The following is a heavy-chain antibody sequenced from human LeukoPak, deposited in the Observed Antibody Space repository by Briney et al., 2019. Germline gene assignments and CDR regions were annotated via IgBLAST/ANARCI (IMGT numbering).Heavy chain of an antibody. Sequence: GGSLRLSCAASGFTFSSYAMYWVRQAPGKGLEWVAVIWYDGTNKYYADSVKGRFTIAKDNSKNTLYLQMNSLRAEDTAVYYCAKDSSAYSGSYYDYWGQGTLVTVSS. D-gene: IGHD1-26*01. J-gene: IGHJ4*02. CDR1: GFTFSSYA. V-gene: IGHV3-33*06. CDR3: AKDSSAYSGSYYDY. CDR2: IWYDGTNK.